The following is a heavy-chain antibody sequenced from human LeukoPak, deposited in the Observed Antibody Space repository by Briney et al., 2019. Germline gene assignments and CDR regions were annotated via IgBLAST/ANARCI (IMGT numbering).Heavy chain of an antibody. J-gene: IGHJ6*02. D-gene: IGHD6-19*01. CDR2: ISYDGSNK. CDR3: ARSTPIAVPSYGTDV. Sequence: GRSLRLSCAASGFTFSSYAMHWVRQAPGKGLEWVAVISYDGSNKYYADSVKGRFTISRDNSKNTLYLQMNSLRAEDTAVYYCARSTPIAVPSYGTDVWGQGTTVTVSS. V-gene: IGHV3-30-3*01. CDR1: GFTFSSYA.